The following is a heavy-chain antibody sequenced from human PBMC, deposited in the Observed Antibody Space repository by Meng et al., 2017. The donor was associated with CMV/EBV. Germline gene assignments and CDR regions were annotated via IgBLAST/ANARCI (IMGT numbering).Heavy chain of an antibody. CDR2: IKSTTGGGTT. V-gene: IGHV3-15*01. CDR3: TAQWRGD. J-gene: IGHJ4*02. D-gene: IGHD6-19*01. Sequence: LCLSCASSGFTFSNSWMGWVRQAPGKELEWVGRIKSTTGGGTTDYAAPVKGRFTISRDDSKNTLYLQMNSLKTEDTAVYCCTAQWRGDWGQGTLVTVSS. CDR1: GFTFSNSW.